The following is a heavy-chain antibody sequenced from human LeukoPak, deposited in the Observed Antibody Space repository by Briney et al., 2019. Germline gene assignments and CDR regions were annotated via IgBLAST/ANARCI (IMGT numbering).Heavy chain of an antibody. V-gene: IGHV4-34*01. CDR3: ARGFIAARYYYYYYYMDV. D-gene: IGHD6-25*01. CDR2: INHSGST. Sequence: PSETLSLTCAVYGGSFSGYYWSWIRQPPGKGLEWIGEINHSGSTNYNPSLKSRVTISVDTSKNQFSLKLSSVTAADTAVYYCARGFIAARYYYYYYYMDVWGKGTTVTVSS. J-gene: IGHJ6*03. CDR1: GGSFSGYY.